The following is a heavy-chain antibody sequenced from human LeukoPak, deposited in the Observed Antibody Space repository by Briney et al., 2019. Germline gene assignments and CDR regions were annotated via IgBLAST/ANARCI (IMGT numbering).Heavy chain of an antibody. D-gene: IGHD3-16*02. CDR3: ARAPNPSYDYVWGSYRYTRWFDP. CDR1: GGSISSGDYY. V-gene: IGHV4-30-4*08. Sequence: SETLSLTCTVSGGSISSGDYYWSWIRQPPGKGLEWIGYIYYSGSTYYNPSLKSRVTISVDTSKNQFSLKLSSVTAADTAVYYCARAPNPSYDYVWGSYRYTRWFDPWGQGALVTVSS. CDR2: IYYSGST. J-gene: IGHJ5*02.